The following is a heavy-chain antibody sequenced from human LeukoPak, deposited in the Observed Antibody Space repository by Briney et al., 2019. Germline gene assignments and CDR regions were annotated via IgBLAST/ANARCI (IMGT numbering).Heavy chain of an antibody. CDR2: IYYSGST. V-gene: IGHV4-59*01. D-gene: IGHD1-26*01. Sequence: PSETLSLACTVSGGSISSYFWSWIRHPPGKGLEWIGYIYYSGSTNYNPSLKSRVTISVDTSKNQFSLRPSSVTAADTAVYYCARGPGNFDYWGQGTLVTVSS. CDR3: ARGPGNFDY. CDR1: GGSISSYF. J-gene: IGHJ4*02.